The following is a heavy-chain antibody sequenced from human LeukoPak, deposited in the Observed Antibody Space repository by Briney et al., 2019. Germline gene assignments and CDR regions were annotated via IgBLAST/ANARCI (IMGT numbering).Heavy chain of an antibody. V-gene: IGHV3-7*01. J-gene: IGHJ6*04. D-gene: IGHD3-10*02. CDR2: MNQVGGEI. CDR3: AELGITMIGGV. CDR1: GFTFSSSW. Sequence: GGSLRLSCAASGFTFSSSWMTWVRQAPGKGLEWVANMNQVGGEIYYMDSVKGRFTISRDNAKNSLYLQMNSLRAEDTAVYYCAELGITMIGGVWGKGTTVTISS.